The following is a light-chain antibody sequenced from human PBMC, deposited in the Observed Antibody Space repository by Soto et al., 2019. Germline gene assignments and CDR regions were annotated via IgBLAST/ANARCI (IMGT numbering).Light chain of an antibody. CDR1: SSDVGSYNY. CDR2: GVS. V-gene: IGLV2-14*01. J-gene: IGLJ1*01. Sequence: QSALTQPASVSGSPGQSITISCTGTSSDVGSYNYVSWYQQHPGKAPKLMIYGVSDRPSGISSRFSGSKSGNTASLTISGLQTADEADYYCSSYTDSSTLFGTGTKLTVL. CDR3: SSYTDSSTL.